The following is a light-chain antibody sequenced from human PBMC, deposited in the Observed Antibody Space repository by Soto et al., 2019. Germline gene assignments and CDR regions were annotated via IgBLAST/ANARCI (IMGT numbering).Light chain of an antibody. CDR2: KAS. Sequence: DIQMTQSPSTLSASVGDRVTITCRASQSISSWLAWYQQKPGRAPKLLIYKASSLETGVPTRFSGGESGIKFPLFISRLQPYYVASYYIQQDGSSSPWTFGQGTKVEIK. V-gene: IGKV1-5*03. CDR3: QQDGSSSPWT. J-gene: IGKJ1*01. CDR1: QSISSW.